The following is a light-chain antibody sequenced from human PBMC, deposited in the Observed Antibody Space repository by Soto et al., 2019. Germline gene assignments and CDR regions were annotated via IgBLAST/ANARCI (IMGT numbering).Light chain of an antibody. CDR2: INYDGTH. V-gene: IGLV4-69*01. CDR3: QSLGTGIQV. CDR1: SGYSTYT. J-gene: IGLJ3*02. Sequence: QPVLTQSPSASASLGASVKLTCTLSSGYSTYTFAWHQQQSEKGPRFLMKINYDGTHSKGDGFFDRFSGSSSGAERHLTISSLQSEDEADYYCQSLGTGIQVFGGGTKLTVL.